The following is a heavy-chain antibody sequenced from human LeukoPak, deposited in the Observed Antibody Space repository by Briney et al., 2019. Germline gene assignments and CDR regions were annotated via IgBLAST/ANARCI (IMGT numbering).Heavy chain of an antibody. CDR1: GDSVTSGN. V-gene: IGHV4-4*09. CDR3: AGRGHRYSRD. CDR2: IYDSGIT. J-gene: IGHJ1*01. Sequence: SETLSLTCTVSGDSVTSGNWSWIRQPPGKGLEWIGYIYDSGITDYNPSLKSRLTISVDTSNNQFSLNLSSVTAADTAVYYCAGRGHRYSRDWGQGILVTVSS. D-gene: IGHD2-15*01.